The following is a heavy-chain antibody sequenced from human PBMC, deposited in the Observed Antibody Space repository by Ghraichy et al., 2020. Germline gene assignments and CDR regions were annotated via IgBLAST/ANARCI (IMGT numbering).Heavy chain of an antibody. CDR3: VKDRSRRRRGGFEI. CDR2: IQPSGGST. D-gene: IGHD1-14*01. V-gene: IGHV3-23*01. CDR1: GFTFSLFD. Sequence: GGSLRLSCAASGFTFSLFDMNWVRQAPGQGLEWVSLIQPSGGSTYYADSVRGRFTISRDNLKNTLYLQMNTLRADDTAVYFCVKDRSRRRRGGFEIWGQGTRVTVSS. J-gene: IGHJ3*02.